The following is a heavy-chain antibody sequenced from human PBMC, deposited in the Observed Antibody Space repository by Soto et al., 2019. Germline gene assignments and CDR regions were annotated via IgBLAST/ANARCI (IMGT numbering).Heavy chain of an antibody. J-gene: IGHJ3*02. CDR2: INAGNGNT. CDR3: AVLGYYDNSGYPMAFYI. V-gene: IGHV1-3*01. Sequence: ASVKVSCKASGYTFTSYAMHWVRQAPGQRLEWMGWINAGNGNTKYSQKFQGRVTITRDTSASTAYMELSSLRSEDTAVYYCAVLGYYDNSGYPMAFYIRGQRTMVTVSS. D-gene: IGHD3-22*01. CDR1: GYTFTSYA.